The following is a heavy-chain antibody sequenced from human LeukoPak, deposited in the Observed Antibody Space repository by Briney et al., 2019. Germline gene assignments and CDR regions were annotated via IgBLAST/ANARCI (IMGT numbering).Heavy chain of an antibody. CDR3: AKDRFREVVVSAFDI. CDR1: GFTSSSFA. Sequence: GGSLRLSCAASGFTSSSFAMSWVRQAPGKGLEWVSANSGSGSSTYYADSVEGRFTISRDNSKNTLYLQMNSLRAEDTAVYYCAKDRFREVVVSAFDIWGQGTMVTVSS. V-gene: IGHV3-23*01. D-gene: IGHD2-21*01. J-gene: IGHJ3*02. CDR2: NSGSGSST.